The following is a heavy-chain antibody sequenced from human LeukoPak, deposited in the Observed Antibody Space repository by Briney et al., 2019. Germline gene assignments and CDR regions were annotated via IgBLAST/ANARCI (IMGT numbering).Heavy chain of an antibody. Sequence: PGGSLRLSCAASGFTVSSNFMSWVRQAPGKGLEWVSVIYSADTTYYTDSVKGRFTISRDNSKNTLYLQMNSLRVEDTAVYYCARLHHDSSGYYLDYWGQGTLGTVSS. CDR2: IYSADTT. J-gene: IGHJ4*02. CDR1: GFTVSSNF. D-gene: IGHD3-22*01. V-gene: IGHV3-53*01. CDR3: ARLHHDSSGYYLDY.